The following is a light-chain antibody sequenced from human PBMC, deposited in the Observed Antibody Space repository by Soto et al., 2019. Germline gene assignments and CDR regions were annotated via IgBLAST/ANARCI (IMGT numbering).Light chain of an antibody. Sequence: EIVLTQSSGTLSLSPGERVTLSCRASQSVSSNYLAWYQQKSGQAPRLLIYRASTRATGIPDRFSGSGSGTDFSLIISRLEPEDSAVYYCQQYAAAPLTFGGGTQLAIK. J-gene: IGKJ4*01. CDR3: QQYAAAPLT. CDR2: RAS. V-gene: IGKV3-20*01. CDR1: QSVSSNY.